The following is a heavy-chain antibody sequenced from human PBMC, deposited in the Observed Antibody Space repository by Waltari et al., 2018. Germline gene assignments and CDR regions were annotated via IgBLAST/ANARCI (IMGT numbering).Heavy chain of an antibody. CDR3: AKDPNRYSSGWYYFDY. CDR1: GFTFSSYG. D-gene: IGHD6-19*01. V-gene: IGHV3-30*02. CDR2: IRYDGSNK. J-gene: IGHJ4*02. Sequence: QVQLVESGGGVVQPGGSLRLSCAASGFTFSSYGMHWVRQAPGKGLEWVAFIRYDGSNKYYADAVKGRFTIARDNSKNTLYLQMNSLRAEDTAVYYCAKDPNRYSSGWYYFDYWGQGTLVTVSS.